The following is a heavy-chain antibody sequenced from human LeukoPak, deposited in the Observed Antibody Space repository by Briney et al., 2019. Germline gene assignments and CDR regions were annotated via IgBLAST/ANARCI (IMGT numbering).Heavy chain of an antibody. CDR2: IYDSGST. J-gene: IGHJ5*02. CDR1: GGSISRYY. Sequence: SETLSLTCTVSGGSISRYYWSWIRQPPGKGLEGIGYIYDSGSTNYNPSLKSRVTISGDTSKIQFSLKLRSLTAADTAVYYCANLWFGELYEAWFDPWGQGTLVTVSS. CDR3: ANLWFGELYEAWFDP. V-gene: IGHV4-59*08. D-gene: IGHD3-10*01.